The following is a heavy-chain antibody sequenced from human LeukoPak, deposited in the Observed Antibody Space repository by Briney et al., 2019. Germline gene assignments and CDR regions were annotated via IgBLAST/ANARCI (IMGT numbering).Heavy chain of an antibody. Sequence: GASVKVSCKASGYTLTGYYMHWVRQATGQGLEWMGWSNPNSGGTNYAQKFQGRVTMTRDTSSSTAYMELSRLRSDDTAVYYCASDDDDGDYGGAFDIWGQGTMVTVSS. CDR3: ASDDDDGDYGGAFDI. D-gene: IGHD4-17*01. J-gene: IGHJ3*02. V-gene: IGHV1-2*02. CDR1: GYTLTGYY. CDR2: SNPNSGGT.